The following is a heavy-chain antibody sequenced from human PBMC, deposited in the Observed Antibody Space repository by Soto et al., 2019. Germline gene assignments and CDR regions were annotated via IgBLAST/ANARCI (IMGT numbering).Heavy chain of an antibody. Sequence: QVQLQEAGPGLVKPSQTLSLTCTVSGGSISNAAYYWSWVRQPPGTGLEWIGYIYYSGSSFFNPSLKSRVTMSKDTSKNPFSLRLTSVTAADTAVYYCARAIVVTGGGMDGWCRVTTVTVSS. CDR1: GGSISNAAYY. CDR2: IYYSGSS. J-gene: IGHJ6*01. D-gene: IGHD5-12*01. V-gene: IGHV4-30-4*01. CDR3: ARAIVVTGGGMDG.